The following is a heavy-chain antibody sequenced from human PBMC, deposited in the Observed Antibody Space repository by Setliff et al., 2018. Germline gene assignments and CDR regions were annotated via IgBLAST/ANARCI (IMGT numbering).Heavy chain of an antibody. D-gene: IGHD6-19*01. CDR2: VKSNTDGGAI. J-gene: IGHJ5*02. Sequence: GGSLRLSCAVSGFTFSKAWMHWVRQAPGKGLEGVGRVKSNTDGGAIDYAAPVKGRFTISRDDSKNTVFLQMNSLKTEDTAVYYCSRAVDGRTWFDPWGQGALVTVSS. CDR1: GFTFSKAW. V-gene: IGHV3-15*07. CDR3: SRAVDGRTWFDP.